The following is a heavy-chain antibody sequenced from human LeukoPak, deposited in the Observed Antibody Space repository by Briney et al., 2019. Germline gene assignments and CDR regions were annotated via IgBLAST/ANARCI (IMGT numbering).Heavy chain of an antibody. D-gene: IGHD2/OR15-2a*01. CDR3: ARIIVVHRYMDV. J-gene: IGHJ6*03. CDR1: GGSISSSSYY. CDR2: IYYSGST. V-gene: IGHV4-39*07. Sequence: SETLSLTCTVSGGSISSSSYYWGWIRQPPGKGLEWIGSIYYSGSTYYNPSLKSRVTISVDTSKNQFSLKLSSVTAADTAVYYCARIIVVHRYMDVWAKGPRSPSP.